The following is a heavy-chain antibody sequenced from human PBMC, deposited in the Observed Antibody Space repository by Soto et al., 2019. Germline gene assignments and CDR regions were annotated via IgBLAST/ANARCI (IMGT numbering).Heavy chain of an antibody. CDR2: IHHSGST. V-gene: IGHV4-31*03. CDR3: ARDSSGYYRFDY. Sequence: TLSLTCTVSGFSITSGVYYWSWVRQHAGEGLEWIGYIHHSGSTRYIPSLKSRVSISVDTSKNQFSLKVTSVTAADAAIYFCARDSSGYYRFDYWGRGILVTVS. CDR1: GFSITSGVYY. D-gene: IGHD3-22*01. J-gene: IGHJ4*01.